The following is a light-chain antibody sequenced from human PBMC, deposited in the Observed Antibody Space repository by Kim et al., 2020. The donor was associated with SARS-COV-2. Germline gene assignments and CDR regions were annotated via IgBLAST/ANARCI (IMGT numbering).Light chain of an antibody. CDR2: QDK. CDR3: QAWDNNIVV. CDR1: KLGGKY. V-gene: IGLV3-1*01. J-gene: IGLJ3*02. Sequence: VPPGQTAIITCAGDKLGGKYVYWYHQKPGQSPVLVMYQDKKRPSGIPERFSGASSGNTATLTISGTQAMDEADYYCQAWDNNIVVFGEGTQLTVL.